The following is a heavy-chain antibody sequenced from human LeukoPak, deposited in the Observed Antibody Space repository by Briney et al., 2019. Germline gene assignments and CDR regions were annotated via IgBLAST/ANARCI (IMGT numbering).Heavy chain of an antibody. V-gene: IGHV1-69*04. J-gene: IGHJ4*02. CDR2: IIPILGIA. CDR1: GGTFSSYA. CDR3: AYVRGRRDGYIEFDY. D-gene: IGHD5-24*01. Sequence: SVKVSCKASGGTFSSYAISWVRQAPGQGLEWMGRIIPILGIANYAQKFQGRVTITADKSTSTAYMELSSLRSEDTAVYYCAYVRGRRDGYIEFDYWGQGTLVSVSS.